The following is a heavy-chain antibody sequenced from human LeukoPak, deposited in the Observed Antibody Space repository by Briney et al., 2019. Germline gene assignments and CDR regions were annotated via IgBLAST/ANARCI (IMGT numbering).Heavy chain of an antibody. CDR1: GGSFSGYY. CDR2: INHSGST. J-gene: IGHJ6*03. Sequence: PSETLSLTCAVYGGSFSGYYWSWIRQPPGKGLEWIGEINHSGSTNYNPSLKSRVTISVDTSKNLFSLKLSSVTAADTAVYYCARVIAAAGSYYYYYYYMDVWGKGTTVTVSS. D-gene: IGHD6-13*01. V-gene: IGHV4-34*01. CDR3: ARVIAAAGSYYYYYYYMDV.